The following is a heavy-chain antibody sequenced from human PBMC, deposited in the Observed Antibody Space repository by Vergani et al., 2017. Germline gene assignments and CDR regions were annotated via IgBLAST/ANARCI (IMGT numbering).Heavy chain of an antibody. D-gene: IGHD2-15*01. CDR1: GDSVISTDYH. J-gene: IGHJ4*02. CDR2: MDYSGST. Sequence: QVQLQESGPGLVKHSETLSLTCTVSGDSVISTDYHWGWIRHPPGKGLEWIGSMDYSGSTSYNPSLESRISISFETPKNQFSLRLTSVTAADTAVYYCASKRGACRAAYCHSYDFWGPGTLVGVSS. CDR3: ASKRGACRAAYCHSYDF. V-gene: IGHV4-39*01.